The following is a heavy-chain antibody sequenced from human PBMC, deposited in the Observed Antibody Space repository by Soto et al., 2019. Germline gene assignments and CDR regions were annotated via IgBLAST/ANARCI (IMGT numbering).Heavy chain of an antibody. CDR2: IWYSGSNT. D-gene: IGHD6-19*01. J-gene: IGHJ4*02. CDR3: AKDRIAVAGSWGNFDY. Sequence: GGSLRLSCAASGFTFSSYGMHWVRQAPGKGLEWVAVIWYSGSNTYYADSMKGRFTISRDNSKNTLYVQMNSLRAEDTAVYYCAKDRIAVAGSWGNFDYWGLGTLVTVSS. CDR1: GFTFSSYG. V-gene: IGHV3-33*06.